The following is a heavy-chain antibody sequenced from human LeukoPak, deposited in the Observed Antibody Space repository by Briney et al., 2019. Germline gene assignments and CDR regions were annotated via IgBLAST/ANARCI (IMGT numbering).Heavy chain of an antibody. V-gene: IGHV1-18*01. CDR2: ISASNGNT. CDR3: ARDHSNWNYAPDF. CDR1: GYTFTRYG. Sequence: ASVRVSCKASGYTFTRYGISWVRQAPGQGLQWLGWISASNGNTNYAQKFRDRVTMSTDTSTGTAYLDVRSPTSDDTAVYYCARDHSNWNYAPDFWGQGTLVIVFS. J-gene: IGHJ4*02. D-gene: IGHD1-7*01.